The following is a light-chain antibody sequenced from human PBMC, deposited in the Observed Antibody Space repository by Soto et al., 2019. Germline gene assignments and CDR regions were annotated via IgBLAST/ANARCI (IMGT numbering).Light chain of an antibody. CDR1: QSISSW. Sequence: DIQMTQSPSTLSASVGDRVTITCRASQSISSWLAWYQQKPGKAPKLLIYKASSLESGVPSRFSGSGSVTEFTLTISSLQPDDVATYYCQQYNSYWTFGQGTKVEIK. CDR3: QQYNSYWT. V-gene: IGKV1-5*03. CDR2: KAS. J-gene: IGKJ1*01.